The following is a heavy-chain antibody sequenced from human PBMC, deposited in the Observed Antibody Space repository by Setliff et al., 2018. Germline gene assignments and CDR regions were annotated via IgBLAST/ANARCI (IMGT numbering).Heavy chain of an antibody. Sequence: SETLSLTCTVSGGSITSGSFYWSWIRQPAGKKLEWIGYIYHNGNTNFNPSLKTRVTMSVDTSKNQFALNLTSVTAADTAMYYCARIGPSNWGIRGYNWLDPWGQGTLVTVSS. J-gene: IGHJ5*02. CDR3: ARIGPSNWGIRGYNWLDP. D-gene: IGHD3-10*01. CDR2: IYHNGNT. V-gene: IGHV4-61*10. CDR1: GGSITSGSFY.